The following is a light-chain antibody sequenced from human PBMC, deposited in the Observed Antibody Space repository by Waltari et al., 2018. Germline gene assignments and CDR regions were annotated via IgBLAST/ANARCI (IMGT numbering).Light chain of an antibody. CDR2: DAS. CDR1: QHIRNY. Sequence: DILLTQSPTSLSASIGDRVTITCQASQHIRNYLNWYQRKPGKAPKLLIYDASDLEPGVPLRFSGTGYGASFTLTISSLQPEDVATYYCQQFDAFPYTFGQGANLQIK. J-gene: IGKJ2*01. CDR3: QQFDAFPYT. V-gene: IGKV1-33*01.